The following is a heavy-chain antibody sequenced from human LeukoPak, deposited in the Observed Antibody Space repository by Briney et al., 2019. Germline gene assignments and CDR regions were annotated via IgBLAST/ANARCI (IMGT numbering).Heavy chain of an antibody. CDR2: IYYSGST. D-gene: IGHD3-22*01. Sequence: SETLSLTCTVSAGSLSSSTYYWGWIRQPPGKGLEWIGSIYYSGSTYYNPSLKSRVTISVDTSKNHFSLKLSSVTAADTAVYYCARQDYDSSGYYSLNYFDYWGQGTLVTVSS. CDR3: ARQDYDSSGYYSLNYFDY. J-gene: IGHJ4*02. CDR1: AGSLSSSTYY. V-gene: IGHV4-39*01.